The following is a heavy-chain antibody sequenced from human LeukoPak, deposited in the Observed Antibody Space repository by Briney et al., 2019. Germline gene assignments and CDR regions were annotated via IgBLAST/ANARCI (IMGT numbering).Heavy chain of an antibody. J-gene: IGHJ4*02. CDR3: AKGNTVARPFDY. Sequence: PGRSLRLSCAASGFTFSTYAMHWVRQAPGKGLEWVAFISHDGSNKYYADSVKGRFTISRDSSKNTLSLQMGSLRAEDMGVYYCAKGNTVARPFDYWGQGTLVTVSS. CDR1: GFTFSTYA. D-gene: IGHD4-23*01. CDR2: ISHDGSNK. V-gene: IGHV3-30*18.